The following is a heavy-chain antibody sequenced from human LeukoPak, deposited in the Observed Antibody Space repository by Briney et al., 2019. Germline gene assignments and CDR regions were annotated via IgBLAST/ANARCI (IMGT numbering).Heavy chain of an antibody. D-gene: IGHD4-17*01. CDR2: INHSGST. Sequence: PSETLSLTCAVYGGSFSGYYWSWIRQPPGKGLEWIGEINHSGSTNYNPSLKSRVTISVDTSKNRFSLKLSSVTAADTAVYYCARLYGDYARGVFDIWGQGTMVTVSS. CDR1: GGSFSGYY. V-gene: IGHV4-34*01. CDR3: ARLYGDYARGVFDI. J-gene: IGHJ3*02.